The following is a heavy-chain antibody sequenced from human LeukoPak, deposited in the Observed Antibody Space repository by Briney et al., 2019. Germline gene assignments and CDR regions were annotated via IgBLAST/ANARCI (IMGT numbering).Heavy chain of an antibody. D-gene: IGHD1-20*01. CDR3: VREDNFDALDI. V-gene: IGHV3-48*03. CDR2: VASGGSPI. CDR1: GFTFSTSE. J-gene: IGHJ3*02. Sequence: GGSLILSSAASGFTFSTSEMTWVRQAPGKGLEWIAYVASGGSPIYYADSVRGRFIISRENAKKSLFLQMTSLRAEDTALYYCVREDNFDALDIWGQGTMVTVSS.